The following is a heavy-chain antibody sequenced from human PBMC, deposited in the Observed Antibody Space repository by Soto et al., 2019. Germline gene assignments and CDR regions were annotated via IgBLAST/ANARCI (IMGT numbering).Heavy chain of an antibody. CDR2: LDNSGDKA. CDR1: GFAFSSYA. Sequence: GGSLRLSCAASGFAFSSYAMAWVRQAPGKGLECVSILDNSGDKAYYADSVKGRFTISRDTSKNTLSLQVSSLRVEDTAVYYCAKGSGGSAYSSFGSWGQGVLDTVSS. J-gene: IGHJ4*02. CDR3: AKGSGGSAYSSFGS. V-gene: IGHV3-23*01. D-gene: IGHD2-15*01.